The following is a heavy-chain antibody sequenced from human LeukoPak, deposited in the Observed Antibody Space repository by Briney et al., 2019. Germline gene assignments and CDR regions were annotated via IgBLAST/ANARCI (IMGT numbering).Heavy chain of an antibody. Sequence: GGSLRLSCASSGFSFSSCAMNWVRQAPGKGLEWVSYISRSSTTIYYADSVKGRFTISRDNAKNSLYLQMNSLRAEDTAVYYCARKRLDGYSSLVTAFDIWGQGTMVTVFS. CDR2: ISRSSTTI. V-gene: IGHV3-48*01. J-gene: IGHJ3*02. CDR1: GFSFSSCA. CDR3: ARKRLDGYSSLVTAFDI. D-gene: IGHD5-18*01.